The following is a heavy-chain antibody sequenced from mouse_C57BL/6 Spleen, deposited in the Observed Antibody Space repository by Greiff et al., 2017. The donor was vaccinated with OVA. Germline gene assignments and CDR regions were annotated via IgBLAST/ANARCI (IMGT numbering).Heavy chain of an antibody. CDR2: IDPNSGGT. J-gene: IGHJ3*01. Sequence: QVQLKQPGAELVKPGASVKLSCKASGYTFTSYWMHWVKQRPGRGLEWIGGIDPNSGGTKYNEKFKSKATLTVDKPSSTAYMQLSSLTSEDSAVYYCARDAPWEYDRAWFAYWGQGTLVTVSA. CDR3: ARDAPWEYDRAWFAY. CDR1: GYTFTSYW. V-gene: IGHV1-72*01. D-gene: IGHD2-14*01.